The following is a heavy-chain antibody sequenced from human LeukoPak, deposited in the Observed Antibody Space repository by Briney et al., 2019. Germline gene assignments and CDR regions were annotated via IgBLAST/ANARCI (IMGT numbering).Heavy chain of an antibody. CDR2: ISHDGRNK. Sequence: GGSLRLSCAASGFTFNNYGMHWVRQAPGKGLEWVAVISHDGRNKYYADSVKGRFTISRDKSKNTLFLQMNSLSTEDTAVYYCAKDGNEYEDVPAALGAYWGQGTLVTVSS. V-gene: IGHV3-30*18. D-gene: IGHD2-2*01. CDR3: AKDGNEYEDVPAALGAY. J-gene: IGHJ4*02. CDR1: GFTFNNYG.